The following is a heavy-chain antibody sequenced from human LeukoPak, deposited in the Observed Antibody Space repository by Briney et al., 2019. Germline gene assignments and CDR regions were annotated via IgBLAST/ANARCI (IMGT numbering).Heavy chain of an antibody. CDR2: IYTSGST. D-gene: IGHD3-16*02. V-gene: IGHV4-4*07. CDR3: ARDRDNYYDYVWGSYRNNWFDP. Sequence: SETLSLTCTVSGGSISSYYWSWIRQPAGKGLEWIGRIYTSGSTNYNPSPKSRVTISVDTSKNQFSLKLSSVTAADTAVYYCARDRDNYYDYVWGSYRNNWFDPWGQGTLVTVSS. J-gene: IGHJ5*02. CDR1: GGSISSYY.